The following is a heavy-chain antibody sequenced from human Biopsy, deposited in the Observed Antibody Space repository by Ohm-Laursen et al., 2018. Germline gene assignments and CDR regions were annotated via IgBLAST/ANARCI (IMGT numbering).Heavy chain of an antibody. Sequence: SSVKVSCKPSTGTFDSYGVTWVRQAPGQGLEWMGRIIPILRTTTYAPKFQGRVTFTADKSSSTAYLELSSLTSEDTAMFYCAREAIGYQLPCDDWGQGTLVTVSS. J-gene: IGHJ4*02. CDR2: IIPILRTT. D-gene: IGHD2-15*01. CDR3: AREAIGYQLPCDD. CDR1: TGTFDSYG. V-gene: IGHV1-69*04.